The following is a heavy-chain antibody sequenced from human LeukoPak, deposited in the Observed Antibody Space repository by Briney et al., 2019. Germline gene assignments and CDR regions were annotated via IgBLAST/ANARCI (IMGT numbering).Heavy chain of an antibody. CDR3: ARWATMTKSRWDAFDI. CDR2: IYYSGST. D-gene: IGHD3-22*01. V-gene: IGHV4-59*08. J-gene: IGHJ3*02. CDR1: GGSISSYY. Sequence: PSETLSLTCTVSGGSISSYYWSWIRQPPGKGLEWLGYIYYSGSTNYNPSLKSRVTISVDTSKNQFSLKLSSVTAADTAVYYCARWATMTKSRWDAFDIWGQGTMVTVSS.